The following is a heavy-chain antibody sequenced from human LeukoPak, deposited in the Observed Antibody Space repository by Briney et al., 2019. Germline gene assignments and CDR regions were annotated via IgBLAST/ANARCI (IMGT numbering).Heavy chain of an antibody. J-gene: IGHJ4*02. CDR2: ISGSGGST. D-gene: IGHD3-10*01. CDR1: GFTFSSYG. V-gene: IGHV3-23*01. CDR3: ARVLYYYSSYFYY. Sequence: GGSLRLSCAASGFTFSSYGMSWVRQAPGKGLEWVSAISGSGGSTYYADSVKGRFTISRDNSKNTLYLQMNSLRAEDTAVYYCARVLYYYSSYFYYWGQGTLVTVSS.